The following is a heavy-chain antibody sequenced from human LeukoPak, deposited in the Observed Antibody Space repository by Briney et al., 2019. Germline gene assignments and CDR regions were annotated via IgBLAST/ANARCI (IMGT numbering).Heavy chain of an antibody. CDR2: ISGSGGST. CDR1: GFTFSSYA. Sequence: GGSLRLSCAASGFTFSSYAMSWVRQAPGKGLEWVSAISGSGGSTYYADSVKGRFTISRDNPKNTLYLQMNSLRAEDTAVYYCAKAVGYCSSTSCYTYLDYWGQGTLVTVSS. CDR3: AKAVGYCSSTSCYTYLDY. D-gene: IGHD2-2*02. V-gene: IGHV3-23*01. J-gene: IGHJ4*02.